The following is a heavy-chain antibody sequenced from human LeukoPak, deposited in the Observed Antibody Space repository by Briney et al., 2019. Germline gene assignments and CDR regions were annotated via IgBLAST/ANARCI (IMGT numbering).Heavy chain of an antibody. CDR1: GYTFTGYY. CDR3: ARYSSTWYSRY. J-gene: IGHJ4*02. CDR2: INPNSGGT. D-gene: IGHD6-13*01. Sequence: ASVRVSCKASGYTFTGYYMHWVRQAPGQGLEWMGWINPNSGGTNYAQKFQGRVTMTRDTSINTAYMELSGLRSDDTAVYFCARYSSTWYSRYWGQGTLVTVSS. V-gene: IGHV1-2*02.